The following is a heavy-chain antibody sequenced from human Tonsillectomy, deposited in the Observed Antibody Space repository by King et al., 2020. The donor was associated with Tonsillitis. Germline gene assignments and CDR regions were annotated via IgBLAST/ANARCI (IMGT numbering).Heavy chain of an antibody. J-gene: IGHJ4*02. D-gene: IGHD1-1*01. CDR3: ASIHGNAWSVFHF. CDR1: GDSVSSDSAS. Sequence: QLQESGPGLVKPSQTLSLTCAISGDSVSSDSASWDWIRPSPSGGVEWLGRTYYRSKWYFAYAASVKGRITINPDTSNNHFSLRLNYVTPADTHVYYCASIHGNAWSVFHFWGPGNLVTVSS. V-gene: IGHV6-1*01. CDR2: TYYRSKWYF.